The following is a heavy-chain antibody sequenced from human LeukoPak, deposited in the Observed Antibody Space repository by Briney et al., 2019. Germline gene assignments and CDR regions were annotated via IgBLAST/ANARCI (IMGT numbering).Heavy chain of an antibody. V-gene: IGHV4-34*01. CDR3: ASSRLGYSSGPVDY. CDR2: INHSGST. Sequence: SETLSLTFAVYGGSFRGYYWSWIRQPPGKGLEWIGEINHSGSTNYNPSLKSRVTISVDTSKNQFSLKLSSVTAADTAVYYCASSRLGYSSGPVDYWGQGTLVTVSS. CDR1: GGSFRGYY. D-gene: IGHD6-19*01. J-gene: IGHJ4*02.